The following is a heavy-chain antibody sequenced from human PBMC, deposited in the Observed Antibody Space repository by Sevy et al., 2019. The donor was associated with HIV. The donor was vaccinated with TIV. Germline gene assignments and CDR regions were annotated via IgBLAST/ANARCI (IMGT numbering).Heavy chain of an antibody. CDR2: IFPGDSET. D-gene: IGHD3-22*01. Sequence: GESLKISCKGHGYSFTSHWIGWVRQMPGKGLDWMGIIFPGDSETRYSPSFQGEVTISADKSISTAFLQWSSLKASDTAIYYCSRSHSGYFDSSRYYINWGQGTLVTVSS. CDR1: GYSFTSHW. CDR3: SRSHSGYFDSSRYYIN. J-gene: IGHJ4*02. V-gene: IGHV5-51*01.